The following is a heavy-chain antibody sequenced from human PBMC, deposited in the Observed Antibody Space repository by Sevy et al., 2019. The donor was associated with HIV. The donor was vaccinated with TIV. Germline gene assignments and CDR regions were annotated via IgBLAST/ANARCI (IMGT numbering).Heavy chain of an antibody. Sequence: GGSLRLSCAASGFTFSSYDMHWVRQATGKGLEWVSAIGTAGDPYYPGSVKGRFTISRENAKNSLYLQMNSLRAGDTAVYYCARGPAYCGGDCYSRDWYFDLWSRGTLVTVSS. J-gene: IGHJ2*01. CDR1: GFTFSSYD. D-gene: IGHD2-21*01. V-gene: IGHV3-13*05. CDR2: IGTAGDP. CDR3: ARGPAYCGGDCYSRDWYFDL.